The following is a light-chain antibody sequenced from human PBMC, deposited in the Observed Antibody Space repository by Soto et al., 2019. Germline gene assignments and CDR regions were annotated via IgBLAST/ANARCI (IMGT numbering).Light chain of an antibody. Sequence: DIRMTQSPSTLSTSVGDRVTITCRASQNIRGWMAWYQQKPGKAPKLLIYDASTLESGVPSRVSGSGSGTEFTLTISSLQPDDFATYYCQQYNSYSWTFGQGTTVAIK. CDR2: DAS. CDR1: QNIRGW. V-gene: IGKV1-5*01. J-gene: IGKJ1*01. CDR3: QQYNSYSWT.